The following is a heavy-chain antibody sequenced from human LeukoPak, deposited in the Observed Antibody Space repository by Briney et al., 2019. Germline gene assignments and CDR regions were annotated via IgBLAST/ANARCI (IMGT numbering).Heavy chain of an antibody. V-gene: IGHV3-7*01. CDR1: GFTLSSFW. Sequence: GGSLRLSCAPSGFTLSSFWMSWVRQAPGKGLEWVGTINKEGSENNYVDSVKGRVTISRDNGKNSLFLQMDSLRAEDTAVYYCARGEYQLPQQWGQGTLVTVSS. CDR2: INKEGSEN. CDR3: ARGEYQLPQQ. D-gene: IGHD2-2*01. J-gene: IGHJ4*02.